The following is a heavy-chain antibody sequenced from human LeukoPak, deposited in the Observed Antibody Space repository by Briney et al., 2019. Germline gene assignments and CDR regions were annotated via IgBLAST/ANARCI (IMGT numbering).Heavy chain of an antibody. Sequence: SQTLSLTCVISGDSVSSNNAAWNWIRQSPSRGLEWLGRTYYRSKWHNDYAVSVKSRITINPDTSKNQFSLQLNSVTPEDTAVYYCAREEGITIFGVVVYYFDYWGQGTLVTVSS. V-gene: IGHV6-1*01. J-gene: IGHJ4*02. CDR1: GDSVSSNNAA. CDR3: AREEGITIFGVVVYYFDY. CDR2: TYYRSKWHN. D-gene: IGHD3-3*01.